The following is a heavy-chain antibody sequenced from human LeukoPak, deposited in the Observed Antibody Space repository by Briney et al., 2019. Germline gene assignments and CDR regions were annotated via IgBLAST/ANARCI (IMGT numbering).Heavy chain of an antibody. CDR3: AKDGDYDILTGYPIFGLGAFDI. Sequence: SETLSLTCAVYGGSFSGYYWSWIRQPPGKGLEWIGEINHSGSTNYNPSLKSRVTISVDTSKNQFSLKLSSVTAADTAVYYCAKDGDYDILTGYPIFGLGAFDIWGQGTMVTVSS. CDR1: GGSFSGYY. V-gene: IGHV4-34*01. CDR2: INHSGST. D-gene: IGHD3-9*01. J-gene: IGHJ3*02.